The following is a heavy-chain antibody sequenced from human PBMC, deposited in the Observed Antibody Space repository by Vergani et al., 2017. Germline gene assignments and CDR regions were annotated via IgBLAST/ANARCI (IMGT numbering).Heavy chain of an antibody. V-gene: IGHV3-9*03. J-gene: IGHJ4*02. CDR1: GFTFSSYG. CDR3: AKDMGGYDYGPLDY. D-gene: IGHD5-12*01. CDR2: ISWNSGSI. Sequence: VQLVESGGGVVQPGRSLRLSCAASGFTFSSYGMHWVRQAPGKGLEWVSGISWNSGSIGYADSVKGRFTISRDNAKNSLYLQMNSLRAEDMALYYCAKDMGGYDYGPLDYWGQGTLVTVSS.